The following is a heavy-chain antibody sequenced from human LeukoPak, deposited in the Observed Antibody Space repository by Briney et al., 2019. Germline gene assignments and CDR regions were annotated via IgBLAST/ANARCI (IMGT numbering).Heavy chain of an antibody. CDR2: ISTGSSTI. J-gene: IGHJ4*02. Sequence: GGSLRLSCAASGFTFSTYSMNWVRQAPGKGLEWVSFISTGSSTIYYAYSVKGRFTISRDNAKNSLYLQMNSLRDEGTAVYYCARVAEIQLWLRSAFDYWGQGTLVTVSS. CDR1: GFTFSTYS. V-gene: IGHV3-48*02. D-gene: IGHD5-18*01. CDR3: ARVAEIQLWLRSAFDY.